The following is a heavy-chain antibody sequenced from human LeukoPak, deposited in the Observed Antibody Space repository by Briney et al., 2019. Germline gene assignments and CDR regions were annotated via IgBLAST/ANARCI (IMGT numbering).Heavy chain of an antibody. CDR3: ARRGSSSIDY. CDR2: VYYSGTT. Sequence: SETLSLTCTVPGGSISSGGYYWDWIRQPPGKGLEWIGSVYYSGTTYYNPSLESRVTISVDTSKNQFSLKLSPVTAADTAVYYCARRGSSSIDYWGQGTLVTVSS. CDR1: GGSISSGGYY. J-gene: IGHJ4*02. V-gene: IGHV4-39*01. D-gene: IGHD1-26*01.